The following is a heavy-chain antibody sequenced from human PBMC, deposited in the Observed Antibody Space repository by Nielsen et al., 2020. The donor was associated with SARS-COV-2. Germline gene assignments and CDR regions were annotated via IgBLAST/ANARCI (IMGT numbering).Heavy chain of an antibody. CDR1: GFTFSDYY. CDR2: INSDGSST. Sequence: GESLKISCAASGFTFSDYYMSWIRQAPGKGLVWVSRINSDGSSTSYADSVKGRFTISRDNAKNTLYLQMNSLRAEDTAVYYCAVLIQFWGQGTLVTVSS. J-gene: IGHJ4*02. V-gene: IGHV3-74*01. D-gene: IGHD4-11*01. CDR3: AVLIQF.